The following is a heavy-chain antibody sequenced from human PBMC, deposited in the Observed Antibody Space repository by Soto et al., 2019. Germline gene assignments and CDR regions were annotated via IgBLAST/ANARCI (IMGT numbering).Heavy chain of an antibody. CDR3: ASHFTGVLVLGTSPPGGDNFGWDV. CDR2: IIPIVDIP. V-gene: IGHV1-69*02. J-gene: IGHJ6*02. Sequence: QVQLVQSGAEVKKPGSSVKVSCKASGGTFSRYTFTWVRQAPGQGLEWMGRIIPIVDIPNYAQKFQGRVTITADKSTSTGYVGRSRLTADDTAVYYCASHFTGVLVLGTSPPGGDNFGWDVWGQGTTVSVS. D-gene: IGHD2-8*02. CDR1: GGTFSRYT.